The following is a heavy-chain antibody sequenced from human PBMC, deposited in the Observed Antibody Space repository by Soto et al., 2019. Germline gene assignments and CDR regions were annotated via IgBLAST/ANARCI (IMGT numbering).Heavy chain of an antibody. CDR1: GFSFSTFS. Sequence: KTGGSLRLSCAAYGFSFSTFSMNWVRQAPGKGLEWVSSISGSSNYKYYADSVKGRFTISRDNAKNSLYLQMNSLRAEDTAVYYCARGTESVAAPPRDYWGQGTLVTVSS. D-gene: IGHD6-19*01. V-gene: IGHV3-21*01. CDR3: ARGTESVAAPPRDY. CDR2: ISGSSNYK. J-gene: IGHJ4*02.